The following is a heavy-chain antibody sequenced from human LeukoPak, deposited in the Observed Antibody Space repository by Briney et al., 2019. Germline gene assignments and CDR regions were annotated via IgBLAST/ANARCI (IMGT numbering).Heavy chain of an antibody. V-gene: IGHV4-39*01. CDR3: ARVHYDSSGYHYPYAFDI. J-gene: IGHJ3*02. Sequence: SETLSHTCTVSGGSISSSSYYWGWIRQPPGKGLEWIGSIYYSGSTYYNPSLKSRVTISVDTSKNQFSLKLSSVTAADTAVYYCARVHYDSSGYHYPYAFDIWGQGTMVTVSS. CDR2: IYYSGST. CDR1: GGSISSSSYY. D-gene: IGHD3-22*01.